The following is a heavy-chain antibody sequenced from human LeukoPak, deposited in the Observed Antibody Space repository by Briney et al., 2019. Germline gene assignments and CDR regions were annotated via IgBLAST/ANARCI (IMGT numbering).Heavy chain of an antibody. J-gene: IGHJ5*02. CDR2: IYYSGST. CDR3: GRGGYYQLVQTSSQWFDP. CDR1: GDSISSGGYY. V-gene: IGHV4-31*03. D-gene: IGHD1-26*01. Sequence: SETLSLTCTVSGDSISSGGYYWAWIRQHPGKGLEWVGYIYYSGSTYYNPSLKSRIAISVDTSKNQFSLNLTSATAADTAVYYCGRGGYYQLVQTSSQWFDPWGQGTLVTVPS.